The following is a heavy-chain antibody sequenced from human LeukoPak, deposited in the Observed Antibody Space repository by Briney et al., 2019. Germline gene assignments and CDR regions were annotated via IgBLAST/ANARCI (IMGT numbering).Heavy chain of an antibody. CDR1: GFTFSTCA. Sequence: GGSLRLSCAASGFTFSTCAMSWVRQAPEKGLEWVSTIGGGGFSTYYADSVKGRFTISRDNSKNTLYLQMNSLRAEDTAVYYSAKSEGRWLQLPHFDYWGRGALVTVSS. D-gene: IGHD5-24*01. V-gene: IGHV3-23*01. CDR2: IGGGGFST. CDR3: AKSEGRWLQLPHFDY. J-gene: IGHJ4*02.